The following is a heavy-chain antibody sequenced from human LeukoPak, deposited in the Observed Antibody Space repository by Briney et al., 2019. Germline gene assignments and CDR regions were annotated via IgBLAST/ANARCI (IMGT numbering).Heavy chain of an antibody. CDR1: GGTFSSYA. V-gene: IGHV1-69*06. CDR3: ARDNTGTWYFDL. D-gene: IGHD3-10*01. CDR2: IIPIFGTA. J-gene: IGHJ2*01. Sequence: SVKVSCKASGGTFSSYAISWVRQAPGQGLEWMGRIIPIFGTANYAQKFQGRVTITADKSTSTAYMELSSLRSEDTAVYYCARDNTGTWYFDLWGRGTLVTVSS.